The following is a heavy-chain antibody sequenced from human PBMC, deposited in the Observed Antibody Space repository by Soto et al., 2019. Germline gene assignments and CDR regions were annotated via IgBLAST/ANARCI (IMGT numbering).Heavy chain of an antibody. V-gene: IGHV4-34*01. CDR1: GGSFSGYY. D-gene: IGHD3-10*01. Sequence: TSETLSLTCAVYGGSFSGYYWSWIRQPPGKGLEWIGETNHSGSTNYNPSLKSRVTISVDTSKNQFSLKLSSVTAAVTAVYYCARQSEYYFASGRAAPLYGMDVWGQGTTVPVSS. J-gene: IGHJ6*02. CDR2: TNHSGST. CDR3: ARQSEYYFASGRAAPLYGMDV.